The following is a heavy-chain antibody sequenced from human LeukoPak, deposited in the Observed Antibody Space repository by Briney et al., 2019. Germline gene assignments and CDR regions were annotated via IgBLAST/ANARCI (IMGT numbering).Heavy chain of an antibody. D-gene: IGHD1-1*01. CDR1: GGSISSSSYY. CDR3: ARDRTAANWYFDL. Sequence: SETLSLTCTVAGGSISSSSYYWGWIRQPPGKGLEWIGSIYYSGSTNYNPSLKSRVAISVATSKNQFSLKLGSVTAAGTAVYYCARDRTAANWYFDLWGRGTLVTVSS. J-gene: IGHJ2*01. CDR2: IYYSGST. V-gene: IGHV4-39*07.